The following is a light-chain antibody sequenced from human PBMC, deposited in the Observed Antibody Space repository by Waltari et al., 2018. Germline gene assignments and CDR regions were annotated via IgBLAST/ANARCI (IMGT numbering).Light chain of an antibody. J-gene: IGKJ1*01. CDR1: QSISSF. Sequence: DIFLTQSPGTLSLSPGEGATLSCRASQSISSFLAWYQQKPGQAPRLLIYDASTRATGSPDRFSGSGSGTDFSLTISRLEPEDFAVYYCQKYGTLPATFGQGTKVEIK. CDR2: DAS. V-gene: IGKV3-20*01. CDR3: QKYGTLPAT.